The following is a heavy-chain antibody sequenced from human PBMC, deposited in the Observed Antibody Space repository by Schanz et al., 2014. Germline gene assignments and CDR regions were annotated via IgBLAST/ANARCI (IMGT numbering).Heavy chain of an antibody. CDR1: GYTFRHYG. CDR2: ISGYNGNT. D-gene: IGHD3-9*01. Sequence: QVQLVQSGGEVKKPGASVKVSCKASGYTFRHYGISWLRQAPGQGLEWMGYISGYNGNTNDAPKVQDRVTMTTDTSASTAYMELRSLRSDDTAVYYCARGWGYDALTGYVFWGQGTLVTVSS. V-gene: IGHV1-18*04. CDR3: ARGWGYDALTGYVF. J-gene: IGHJ4*02.